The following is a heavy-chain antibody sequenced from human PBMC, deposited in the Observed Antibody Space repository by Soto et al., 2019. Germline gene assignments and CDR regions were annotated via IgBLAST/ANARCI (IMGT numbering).Heavy chain of an antibody. D-gene: IGHD6-13*01. CDR3: TTIAAARIFYFDY. J-gene: IGHJ4*02. CDR2: IKSKTDGGTT. V-gene: IGHV3-15*01. Sequence: EVQLVESGGGLVKPGGSLRLSCAASGFTFSNAWMSWVRQAPGKGLEWVGRIKSKTDGGTTDYAAPVKGRFTISRDDSKNTLYLQMNSLKTEDTAVYYCTTIAAARIFYFDYWGQGTLVTVSS. CDR1: GFTFSNAW.